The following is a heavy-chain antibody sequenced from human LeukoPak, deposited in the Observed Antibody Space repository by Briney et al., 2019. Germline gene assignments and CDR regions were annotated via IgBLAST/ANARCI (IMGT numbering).Heavy chain of an antibody. J-gene: IGHJ1*01. V-gene: IGHV3-11*01. CDR3: ARDDYYDSSGYHFQH. D-gene: IGHD3-22*01. CDR1: GFTFSDYY. CDR2: ISSSGSTI. Sequence: PGGSLRLSCAASGFTFSDYYMSWIRQAPGKGLEWVSYISSSGSTIYYADSVKGRFTISRDNAKNSLYLQMNSLRAEDTAVYYCARDDYYDSSGYHFQHWGRGTLVTVSS.